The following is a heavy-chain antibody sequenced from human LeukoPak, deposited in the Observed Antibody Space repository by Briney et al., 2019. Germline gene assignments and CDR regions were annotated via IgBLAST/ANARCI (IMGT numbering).Heavy chain of an antibody. CDR3: ARVSAASFEP. V-gene: IGHV4-38-2*01. D-gene: IGHD5/OR15-5a*01. J-gene: IGHJ5*02. CDR1: GFSISSAFY. Sequence: SETLSLTCAVSGFSISSAFYWGWIRQPPGKGLEWIGHIYHSGGTHYNPSLKSRVTISLDTSKNHCSLKLSSVTAADTAMYFCARVSAASFEPWGQGTLVTVSS. CDR2: IYHSGGT.